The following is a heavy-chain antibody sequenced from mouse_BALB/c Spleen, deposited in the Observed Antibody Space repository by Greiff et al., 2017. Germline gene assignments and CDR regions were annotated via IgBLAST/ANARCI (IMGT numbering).Heavy chain of an antibody. D-gene: IGHD1-2*01. V-gene: IGHV1S137*01. CDR1: GYTFTDYA. CDR2: ISTYYGDA. J-gene: IGHJ2*01. CDR3: ARRITTATFDY. Sequence: VKLLESGTELVRPGVSVKISCKGSGYTFTDYAMHWVKQSHAKSLEWIGVISTYYGDASYNQKFKGKATMTVDKSSSTAYMELARLTSEDSAIYYCARRITTATFDYWGQGTTLTVSS.